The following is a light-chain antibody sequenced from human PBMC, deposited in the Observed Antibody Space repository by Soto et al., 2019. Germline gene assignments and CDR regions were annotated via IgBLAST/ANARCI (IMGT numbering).Light chain of an antibody. CDR1: QSGYNN. CDR2: VAS. Sequence: EIVMTQSPATLSLSPGERATLSCRASQSGYNNLAWYQQKPVQAPRLLIYVASTRATGIPARFSGRGSGTEFTLTISSLQSEDFAVYYCQQYNNWPPVTFGPGTQVDI. J-gene: IGKJ3*01. CDR3: QQYNNWPPVT. V-gene: IGKV3-15*01.